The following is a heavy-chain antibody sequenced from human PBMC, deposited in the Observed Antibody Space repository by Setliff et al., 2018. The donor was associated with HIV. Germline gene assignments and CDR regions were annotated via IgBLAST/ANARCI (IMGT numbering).Heavy chain of an antibody. Sequence: PSETLSLTCSVSGDSIRGSGDYWSWVRQPAGKRPEWIGHIYATGSTAYKPYLRGRATISLDTSKNQFSLKLTSVTAADTAVYFCARLSTGDLRLFEYWGHGALVTVSS. J-gene: IGHJ4*01. V-gene: IGHV4-61*09. CDR2: IYATGST. CDR3: ARLSTGDLRLFEY. D-gene: IGHD4-17*01. CDR1: GDSIRGSGDY.